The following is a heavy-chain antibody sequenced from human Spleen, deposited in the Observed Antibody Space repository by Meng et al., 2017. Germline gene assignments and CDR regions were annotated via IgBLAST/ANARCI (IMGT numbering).Heavy chain of an antibody. D-gene: IGHD6-13*01. CDR1: GGSFSGYY. J-gene: IGHJ4*02. CDR3: ARDEDISAAGYLLGDF. CDR2: INHSGST. Sequence: GQVKQWGAVLLKPSETLSLPCAVYGGSFSGYYWSWIRQPPGKGLEWIGEINHSGSTNYTPSLKSRVTISVDTSKNQFSLKLSSVTAADSAVYYCARDEDISAAGYLLGDFWGQGTLVTVSS. V-gene: IGHV4-34*01.